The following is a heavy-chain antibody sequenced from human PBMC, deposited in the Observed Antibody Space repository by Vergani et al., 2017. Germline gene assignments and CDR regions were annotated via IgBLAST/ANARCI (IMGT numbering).Heavy chain of an antibody. V-gene: IGHV1-2*02. CDR3: ARYMTGGPTSHYYYGMDV. Sequence: QVQLVQSGAEVKKPGASVKVSCKASGYTFTGYFLHWVRQAPGQGLEWMGWINPNSGGTNYAQKFQGRVTMTRDTSISTAYMELSRLKSDDPAMYYCARYMTGGPTSHYYYGMDVWGQGTTVTVSS. CDR1: GYTFTGYF. J-gene: IGHJ6*02. CDR2: INPNSGGT. D-gene: IGHD1-14*01.